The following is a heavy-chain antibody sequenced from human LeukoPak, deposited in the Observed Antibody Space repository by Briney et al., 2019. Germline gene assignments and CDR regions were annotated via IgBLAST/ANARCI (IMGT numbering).Heavy chain of an antibody. V-gene: IGHV4-61*02. D-gene: IGHD2-2*01. Sequence: SQTLSLTCSVSGASISRGCYYWSWIRQPAGKGLEWIGRIYTSGDTNYNPSLESRVTISVDTSQNQLSLRLTSVTVADTAIYYCARESCNGASCFRAEGFYYFYMDVWGKGTTVTVSS. CDR3: ARESCNGASCFRAEGFYYFYMDV. CDR2: IYTSGDT. J-gene: IGHJ6*03. CDR1: GASISRGCYY.